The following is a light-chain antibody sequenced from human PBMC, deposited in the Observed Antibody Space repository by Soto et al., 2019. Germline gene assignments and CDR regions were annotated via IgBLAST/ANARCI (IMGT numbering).Light chain of an antibody. V-gene: IGLV1-44*01. CDR2: SNN. Sequence: SVLTQPPSASGTPGQRVTISCSGSSSNIGSNTVNWYQQLSGTAPKLLIYSNNQRPSGVPDRFSGSKSGTSASLAISGLQSEDEADYYCAAWDDSLNGSVVFGGGTKVTVL. CDR3: AAWDDSLNGSVV. CDR1: SSNIGSNT. J-gene: IGLJ2*01.